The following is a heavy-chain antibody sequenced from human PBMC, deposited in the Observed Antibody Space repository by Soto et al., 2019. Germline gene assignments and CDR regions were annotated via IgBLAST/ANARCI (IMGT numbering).Heavy chain of an antibody. V-gene: IGHV1-3*01. D-gene: IGHD3-22*01. CDR3: ARTEYYYDSSGSFDY. Sequence: ASVKVSCKASGYTFANFGISWVRQAPGQRLEWMGWINAGNGNTKYSQKFQGRVTITRDTSASTAYMELSSLRSEDTAVYYCARTEYYYDSSGSFDYWGQGTLVTVSS. CDR2: INAGNGNT. J-gene: IGHJ4*02. CDR1: GYTFANFG.